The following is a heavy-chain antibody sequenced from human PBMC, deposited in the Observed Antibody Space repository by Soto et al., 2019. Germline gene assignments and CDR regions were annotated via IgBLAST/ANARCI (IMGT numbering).Heavy chain of an antibody. D-gene: IGHD3-10*01. CDR1: GGSFSGYY. CDR2: INHSGST. J-gene: IGHJ6*02. Sequence: PSETLSLTCAVYGGSFSGYYWSWIRQPPGKGLEWIGEINHSGSTNYNPSLKSRVTISVDTSKNQFSLKLSSVTAADTAVYYCARVRYYGPRSYYYGMDVWGQGTTVTVSS. CDR3: ARVRYYGPRSYYYGMDV. V-gene: IGHV4-34*01.